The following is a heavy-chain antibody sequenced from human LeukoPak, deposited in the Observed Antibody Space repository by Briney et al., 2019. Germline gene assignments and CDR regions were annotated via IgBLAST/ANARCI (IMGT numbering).Heavy chain of an antibody. Sequence: ASVKVSCKASGYTFTDYAIHWVRQAPGQRLEWMGWINAGNGGTKYSQKFQGRVTITRDTSASTAYMELSSLRSEDTAVYYCARDSSGWYGKYYYYYYGMDVWGQGTTVTVSS. CDR2: INAGNGGT. CDR3: ARDSSGWYGKYYYYYYGMDV. V-gene: IGHV1-3*01. D-gene: IGHD6-19*01. J-gene: IGHJ6*02. CDR1: GYTFTDYA.